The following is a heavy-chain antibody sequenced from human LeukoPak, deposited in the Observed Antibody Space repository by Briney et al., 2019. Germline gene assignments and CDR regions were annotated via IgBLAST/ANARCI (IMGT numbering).Heavy chain of an antibody. D-gene: IGHD3-3*01. Sequence: GGSLRLSCAASGFTFSSYAMSWVRQAPGKGLEWVSGLGGSGADIFYADSVKGRFTISRDNAKNSLYLQMNSLRAEDTAVYYCAKEGSIFGVVIRPYYFDYWGQGTLVTVSS. J-gene: IGHJ4*02. CDR1: GFTFSSYA. CDR2: LGGSGADI. V-gene: IGHV3-23*01. CDR3: AKEGSIFGVVIRPYYFDY.